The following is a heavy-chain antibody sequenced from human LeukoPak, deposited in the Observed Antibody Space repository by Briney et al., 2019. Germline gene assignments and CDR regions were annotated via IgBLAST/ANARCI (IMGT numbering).Heavy chain of an antibody. CDR3: TSRIAVATWGFDP. CDR1: GFTFSGSA. J-gene: IGHJ5*02. V-gene: IGHV3-73*01. D-gene: IGHD6-19*01. CDR2: IRSKANSYAT. Sequence: QPGGSLRLSCAASGFTFSGSAMHWVRQASGKGLEWVGRIRSKANSYATAYAALVKGRFTISRDDSKNTAYLQMNSLKTEDTAVYYCTSRIAVATWGFDPWGQGTLVTVSS.